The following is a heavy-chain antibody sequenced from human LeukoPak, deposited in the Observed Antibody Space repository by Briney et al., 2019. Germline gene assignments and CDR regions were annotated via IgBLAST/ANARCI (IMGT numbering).Heavy chain of an antibody. V-gene: IGHV3-15*01. Sequence: GGSLRLSCAASGFTFSDAWMSWVRQAPGKGLEWVGRIKSKTDGGTTDYAAPVKGRFTIPRDDSENTLYLQMNSLKTDDTAVYYCSEQGAWEHCFDYWGQGTLVTVSS. CDR2: IKSKTDGGTT. CDR3: SEQGAWEHCFDY. D-gene: IGHD1-26*01. J-gene: IGHJ4*02. CDR1: GFTFSDAW.